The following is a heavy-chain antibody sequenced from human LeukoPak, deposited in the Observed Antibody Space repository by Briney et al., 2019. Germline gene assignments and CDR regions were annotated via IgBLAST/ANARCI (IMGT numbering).Heavy chain of an antibody. J-gene: IGHJ3*02. D-gene: IGHD3-22*01. CDR2: IRWNSGSI. Sequence: GRSLRLSCAASGFTFDDYSMHRVRQAPGKGLEWVSGIRWNSGSIGYADSVKGRFTISRDNAKNSLYLQMNSLRAEDTALYYCAKDAKNYYDSSGYPSAFDIWGQGTMVTVSS. CDR3: AKDAKNYYDSSGYPSAFDI. CDR1: GFTFDDYS. V-gene: IGHV3-9*01.